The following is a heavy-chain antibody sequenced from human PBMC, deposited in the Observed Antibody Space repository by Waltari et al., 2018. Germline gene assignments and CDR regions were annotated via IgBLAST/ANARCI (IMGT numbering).Heavy chain of an antibody. CDR3: ARVGHYDYVWGSYRQFDY. D-gene: IGHD3-16*02. V-gene: IGHV1-69*01. CDR1: GGTFSSYA. Sequence: QVQLVQSGAEVKKPGSSVKVSCKASGGTFSSYAISWVRQAPGQGLEWMGGIIPIFGTANYAQKFQGRVTITADESTGTAYMELSSLRSEDTAVYYCARVGHYDYVWGSYRQFDYWGQGTLVTVSS. CDR2: IIPIFGTA. J-gene: IGHJ4*02.